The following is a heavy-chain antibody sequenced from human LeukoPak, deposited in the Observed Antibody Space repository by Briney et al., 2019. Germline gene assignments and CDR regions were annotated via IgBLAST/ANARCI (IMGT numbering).Heavy chain of an antibody. CDR2: ISGGGATA. D-gene: IGHD3-22*01. CDR3: ATDYYDRSGDYTFDH. J-gene: IGHJ4*02. Sequence: HPGGSLRLSCAASGFAFRDYAMSWVRQAPGKGLEWVSVISGGGATAHYTDSVKGCFTISRDNYKNTVSLQMNSLRAEDTAVYYCATDYYDRSGDYTFDHWGQGTQVTVSS. CDR1: GFAFRDYA. V-gene: IGHV3-23*01.